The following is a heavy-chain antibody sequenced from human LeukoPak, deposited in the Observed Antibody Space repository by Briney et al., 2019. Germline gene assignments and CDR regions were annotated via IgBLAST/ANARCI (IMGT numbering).Heavy chain of an antibody. V-gene: IGHV3-74*01. CDR3: ASRDGYTQFDY. J-gene: IGHJ4*02. CDR1: GFTFSTYR. CDR2: VQNDGSST. D-gene: IGHD5-24*01. Sequence: GGSLRLSCVASGFTFSTYRMHWVRQVPGKGPVWVSRVQNDGSSTIYADSVRGRFTISRDNAKSILYLQMNSLRDEDTAVYYCASRDGYTQFDYWGQGTLVTVSS.